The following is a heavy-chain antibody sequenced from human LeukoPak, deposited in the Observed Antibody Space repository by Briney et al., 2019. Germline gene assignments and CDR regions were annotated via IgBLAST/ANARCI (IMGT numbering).Heavy chain of an antibody. CDR1: GFTFSNYW. CDR2: IKQDGSEK. Sequence: GGSLRLSCAASGFTFSNYWMSWVRQAPGKGLEWVANIKQDGSEKYYVNSVKGRFTISRDNAKNSLYLQMNSLRAEDTAIYFCAREDDWNYEDFWGQGTLVTVSS. D-gene: IGHD1-7*01. CDR3: AREDDWNYEDF. V-gene: IGHV3-7*01. J-gene: IGHJ4*02.